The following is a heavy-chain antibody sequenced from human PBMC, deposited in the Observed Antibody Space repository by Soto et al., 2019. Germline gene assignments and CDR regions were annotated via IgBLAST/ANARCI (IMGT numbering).Heavy chain of an antibody. D-gene: IGHD3-10*01. CDR1: GGSISSGGYS. CDR3: ARARRGVIHRGHNWFDP. CDR2: IYHSGST. V-gene: IGHV4-30-2*01. J-gene: IGHJ5*02. Sequence: QLQLQESGSGLVKPSQTLSLTCAVSGGSISSGGYSWSWIRQPPGKGLEWIGYIYHSGSTYYNPSLKSRVTIAVDRSKTQFSLKLSSVPAAHTPVNYCARARRGVIHRGHNWFDPWGQGTLVSVSS.